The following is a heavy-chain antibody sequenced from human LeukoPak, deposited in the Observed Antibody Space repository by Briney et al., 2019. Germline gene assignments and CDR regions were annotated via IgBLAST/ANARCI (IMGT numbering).Heavy chain of an antibody. V-gene: IGHV4-38-2*02. D-gene: IGHD3-22*01. J-gene: IGHJ4*02. Sequence: SETLSLTCTVSGYSISSGYYWGWIRQPPGKGLEWIGSIYHSGSTYYNPSLKSRVTISVDTSKNQFSLKLSSVTAADTAVYYCARYGDSSAYFDHWGQGTLVTVSS. CDR2: IYHSGST. CDR1: GYSISSGYY. CDR3: ARYGDSSAYFDH.